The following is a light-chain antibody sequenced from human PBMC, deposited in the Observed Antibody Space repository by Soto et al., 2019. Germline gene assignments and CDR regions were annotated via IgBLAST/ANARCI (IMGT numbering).Light chain of an antibody. CDR2: DAS. CDR3: QQYNSYLWT. Sequence: DIPMTPSPSPPSSSFGGRVTLPFPASQTISTWLAWYQQKPGKAPKLLIYDASNLEIGVPSRFSGSGSGTEFTLTISSLQPDDFATYYCQQYNSYLWTFGQGTKVDIK. J-gene: IGKJ1*01. CDR1: QTISTW. V-gene: IGKV1-5*01.